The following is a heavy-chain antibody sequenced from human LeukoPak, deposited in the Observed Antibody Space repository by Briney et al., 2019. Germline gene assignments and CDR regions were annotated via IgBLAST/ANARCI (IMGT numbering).Heavy chain of an antibody. CDR3: ARFNVDTAMLYDSFDI. V-gene: IGHV4-34*01. D-gene: IGHD5-18*01. Sequence: SETLSLTCAVYGGSFSGYYWSWIRQPPGKGLEWIGEINHSGSTYYNPSLQSRVTISVDTSKNQFSLKLSPVTAADTAVYYCARFNVDTAMLYDSFDIWGQGTMVTVSS. CDR2: INHSGST. CDR1: GGSFSGYY. J-gene: IGHJ3*02.